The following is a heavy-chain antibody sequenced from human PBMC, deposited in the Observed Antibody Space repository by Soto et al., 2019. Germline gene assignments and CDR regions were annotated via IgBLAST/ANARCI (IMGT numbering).Heavy chain of an antibody. CDR2: ISPYTGNT. D-gene: IGHD3-16*01. CDR3: VMVDNYVTPTPHDV. V-gene: IGHV1-18*01. CDR1: GYIFVNYG. J-gene: IGHJ6*02. Sequence: QVQLVQSGDEVKKPGASVKVSCKASGYIFVNYGIAWVRQAPGQGLEWMGWISPYTGNTHSATKVQCRRTMTTDTSTSTAYMDLGSLTSDDTAVYYCVMVDNYVTPTPHDVWGQGTTVTVSS.